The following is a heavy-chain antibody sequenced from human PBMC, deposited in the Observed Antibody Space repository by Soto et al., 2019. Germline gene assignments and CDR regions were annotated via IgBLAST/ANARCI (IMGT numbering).Heavy chain of an antibody. CDR3: STDHYGDYAEFDY. D-gene: IGHD4-17*01. CDR1: GYTHTEFS. CDR2: FDPEDGET. J-gene: IGHJ4*02. V-gene: IGHV1-24*01. Sequence: GASVKASCEVSGYTHTEFSMHWVRQAPGKGLEWMGGFDPEDGETIYAQKFQGRVTMTEDTSTDTAYMELSSLRSEDTAVYYFSTDHYGDYAEFDYWGQGTLVIVSS.